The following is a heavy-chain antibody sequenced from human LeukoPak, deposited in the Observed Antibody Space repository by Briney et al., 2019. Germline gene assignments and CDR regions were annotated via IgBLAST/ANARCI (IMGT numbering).Heavy chain of an antibody. CDR1: GFTFSGHY. CDR3: ARDGHAYGRGSPHY. D-gene: IGHD3-10*01. J-gene: IGHJ4*02. V-gene: IGHV3-11*01. Sequence: GGSLRLSCAASGFTFSGHYMSWIRQAPGKGLEWVSYISSSGSTKYYADSVKGRFTISRDNAKNSYLQMNSLRAEDTAVYYCARDGHAYGRGSPHYWGQGTLVTVSS. CDR2: ISSSGSTK.